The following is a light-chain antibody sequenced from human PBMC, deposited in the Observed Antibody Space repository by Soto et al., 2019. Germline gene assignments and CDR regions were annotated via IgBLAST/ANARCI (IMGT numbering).Light chain of an antibody. V-gene: IGLV1-51*01. Sequence: QSVLTQPPSMSAAPGQKVPISCSGSSSNIGDNFVSWYQHLPGTAPKLLILDNSQRPSEIPDRFFGSKSGTIATLAITGPQTGDEAVYYCATWDSKLSAVVFGGGTKLTVL. J-gene: IGLJ2*01. CDR3: ATWDSKLSAVV. CDR2: DNS. CDR1: SSNIGDNF.